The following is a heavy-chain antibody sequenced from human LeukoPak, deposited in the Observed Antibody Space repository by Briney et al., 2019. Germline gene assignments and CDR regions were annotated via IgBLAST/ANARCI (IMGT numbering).Heavy chain of an antibody. D-gene: IGHD4-11*01. V-gene: IGHV4-59*01. CDR2: IHYSGSS. J-gene: IGHJ6*03. CDR3: ARASVTYYYYMDV. Sequence: SETLSLTCTVSGGSITNYYWTWIRQPPGKGLEWIGYIHYSGSSNYNPSLKSRVTISVDTSKNQFSLKLSSVTAADTAVYYCARASVTYYYYMDVWGKGTTVTVSS. CDR1: GGSITNYY.